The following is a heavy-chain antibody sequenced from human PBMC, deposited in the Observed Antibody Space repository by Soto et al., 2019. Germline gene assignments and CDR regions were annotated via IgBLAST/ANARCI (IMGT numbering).Heavy chain of an antibody. CDR2: IIPLFGTA. CDR3: ARLPSSGYYPPPGD. CDR1: GDSFSSDA. J-gene: IGHJ4*02. Sequence: ASVNVSCKSSGDSFSSDAISWVRQAPGQGLEWMGGIIPLFGTANYAQKFQGRVTITADESTSTAYMELASLRSEDTAVYYCARLPSSGYYPPPGDWGQGTPVTV. D-gene: IGHD3-22*01. V-gene: IGHV1-69*13.